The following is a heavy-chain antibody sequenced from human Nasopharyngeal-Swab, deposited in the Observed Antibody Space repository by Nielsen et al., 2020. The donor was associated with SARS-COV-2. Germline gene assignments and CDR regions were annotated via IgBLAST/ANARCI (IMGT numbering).Heavy chain of an antibody. J-gene: IGHJ4*02. CDR2: MRNSGGST. CDR3: ARDRQLLAYDLDF. CDR1: GFTFSNYN. D-gene: IGHD5-12*01. V-gene: IGHV3-48*01. Sequence: GSLRLSCAASGFTFSNYNMNWVRQAPGKGLEWVACMRNSGGSTYYAASAKGRFTISRDNAENSLYLQMNRLRVEDTAVYFCARDRQLLAYDLDFWGQGTLVTVSS.